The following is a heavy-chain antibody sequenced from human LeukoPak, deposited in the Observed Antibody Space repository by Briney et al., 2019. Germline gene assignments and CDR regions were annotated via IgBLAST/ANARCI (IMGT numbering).Heavy chain of an antibody. CDR2: INPSGGST. CDR1: RYTLTSYY. V-gene: IGHV1-46*01. D-gene: IGHD4-17*01. CDR3: ARYSDYGASGWYFDL. Sequence: ASVKVSCKASRYTLTSYYMHWVRQAPGQGLEWMGIINPSGGSTSYAQKFQGRVTMTRDTSTSTVYMELSSLRSEDTAVYYCARYSDYGASGWYFDLWGRGTLVTVSS. J-gene: IGHJ2*01.